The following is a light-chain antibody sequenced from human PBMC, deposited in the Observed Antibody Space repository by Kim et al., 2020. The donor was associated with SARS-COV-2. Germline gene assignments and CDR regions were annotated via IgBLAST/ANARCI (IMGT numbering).Light chain of an antibody. V-gene: IGKV1-5*01. Sequence: FASVGDRVTITCRASQTISNWLAWYQQKPGKPPNLLIYDASSLESGVPSRFSGSGSGTEFTLTISSLQPNDFATYYCQQYNSDFTFGPGTKVDIK. CDR3: QQYNSDFT. J-gene: IGKJ3*01. CDR1: QTISNW. CDR2: DAS.